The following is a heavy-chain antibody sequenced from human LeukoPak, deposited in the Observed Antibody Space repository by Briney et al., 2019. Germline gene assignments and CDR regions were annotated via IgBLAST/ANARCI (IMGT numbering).Heavy chain of an antibody. V-gene: IGHV1-69*13. D-gene: IGHD2-2*01. CDR3: ARVLLEYQLPNNWFDP. CDR1: GGTFFSYP. Sequence: GASVKVSCKSSGGTFFSYPINWVRQAPGKGVEWMGGSIPVFDTTKYAQKFQGRVTISADESTRTAYMELRSLTSQDTAVYYCARVLLEYQLPNNWFDPWGQGTQVIVSS. CDR2: SIPVFDTT. J-gene: IGHJ5*02.